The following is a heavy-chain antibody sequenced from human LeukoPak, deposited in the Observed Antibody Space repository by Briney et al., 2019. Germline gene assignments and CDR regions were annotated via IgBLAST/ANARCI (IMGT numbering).Heavy chain of an antibody. CDR3: ARLDVNSSGWSY. CDR2: IYYSGST. D-gene: IGHD6-19*01. V-gene: IGHV4-59*01. Sequence: SETLSLTCTVSGGSISSYYWSWIRQPPGKGLEWIGYIYYSGSTNYKPSVKSRVTISVDTSKNQFSLKLSSVTAADTAVYYCARLDVNSSGWSYWGQGTLVTVSS. CDR1: GGSISSYY. J-gene: IGHJ4*02.